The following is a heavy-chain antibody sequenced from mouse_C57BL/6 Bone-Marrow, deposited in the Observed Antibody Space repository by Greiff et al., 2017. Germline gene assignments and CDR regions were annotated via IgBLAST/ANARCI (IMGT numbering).Heavy chain of an antibody. Sequence: QVQLQQSGPGLVAPSQSLSITCTVSGFSLTSYAISWVRQPPGKGLEWLGVIWTGGGTNYNSALKARLSISKDNSKRQVFLKMNSLQTDDTARYYCARKTAQATYYFDYWGQGTTLTVSS. CDR3: ARKTAQATYYFDY. CDR1: GFSLTSYA. V-gene: IGHV2-9-1*01. CDR2: IWTGGGT. J-gene: IGHJ2*01. D-gene: IGHD3-2*02.